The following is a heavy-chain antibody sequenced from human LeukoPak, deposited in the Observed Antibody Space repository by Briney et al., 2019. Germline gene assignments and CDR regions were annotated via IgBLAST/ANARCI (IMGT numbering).Heavy chain of an antibody. CDR3: ARESPSGWYHFDY. CDR1: GFTVSSNY. J-gene: IGHJ4*02. CDR2: ISSSGSTI. D-gene: IGHD6-19*01. V-gene: IGHV3-11*01. Sequence: PGGSLRLSCAASGFTVSSNYMSWVRQAPGKGLEWVSYISSSGSTIYYADSVKGRFTISRDNAKNSLYLQMNSLRAEDTAVYYCARESPSGWYHFDYWGQGTLVTVSS.